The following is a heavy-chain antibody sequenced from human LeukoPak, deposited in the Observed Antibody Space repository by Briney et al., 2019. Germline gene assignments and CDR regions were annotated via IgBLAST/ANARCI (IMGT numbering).Heavy chain of an antibody. V-gene: IGHV4-59*08. J-gene: IGHJ4*02. D-gene: IGHD6-6*01. CDR2: IYYSGST. Sequence: SETLSLTCTVSGGSISSYYWSWIRQPPGKGLEWIGYIYYSGSTNYNPSLKSRVIISVDTSKNQFSLKLSSVTAADTAVYYCATDRGRGSSFDYWGQGTLVTVSS. CDR1: GGSISSYY. CDR3: ATDRGRGSSFDY.